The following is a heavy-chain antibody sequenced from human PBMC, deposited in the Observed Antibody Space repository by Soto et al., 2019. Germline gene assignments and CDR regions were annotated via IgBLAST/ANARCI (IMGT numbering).Heavy chain of an antibody. V-gene: IGHV4-4*07. J-gene: IGHJ6*02. Sequence: SETLSLTCTVSGGSISSYYWSWIRQPAGKGLEWIGRIYTSGSTNYNPSLKSRVTMSVDTSKNQFSLKLSSVTAADTAVYYCARDSTVRGVIGGGYYYYYYGMDVWGQGTTVTVSS. CDR2: IYTSGST. CDR3: ARDSTVRGVIGGGYYYYYYGMDV. CDR1: GGSISSYY. D-gene: IGHD3-10*01.